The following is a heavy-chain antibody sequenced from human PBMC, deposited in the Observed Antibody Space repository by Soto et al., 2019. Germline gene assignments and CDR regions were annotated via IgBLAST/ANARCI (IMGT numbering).Heavy chain of an antibody. Sequence: SETLSLTCPVSGGSISSGDYYWSWIRQPPGKGLEWIGYIYYSGSTYYNPSLKSRVTISVDTSKNQFSLKLSSVTAADTAVYYCARAWLQLYYYGMDGWGQGTTVTVSS. V-gene: IGHV4-30-4*01. CDR1: GGSISSGDYY. D-gene: IGHD5-12*01. CDR2: IYYSGST. J-gene: IGHJ6*02. CDR3: ARAWLQLYYYGMDG.